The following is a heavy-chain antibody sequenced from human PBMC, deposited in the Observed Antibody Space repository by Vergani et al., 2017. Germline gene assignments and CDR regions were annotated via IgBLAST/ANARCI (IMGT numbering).Heavy chain of an antibody. CDR2: ISSSSSTI. V-gene: IGHV3-48*04. CDR1: GFTFSSYS. D-gene: IGHD3-22*01. Sequence: EVQLVESGGGLVQPGGSLRLSCAASGFTFSSYSMNWVRQAPGKGLEWVSYISSSSSTIYYADSVKGRFTISRDNAKNSLYLQMNSLRAEDTAVYYCARGSQYYYDSSGYYGYWGQGTLVTVSS. J-gene: IGHJ4*02. CDR3: ARGSQYYYDSSGYYGY.